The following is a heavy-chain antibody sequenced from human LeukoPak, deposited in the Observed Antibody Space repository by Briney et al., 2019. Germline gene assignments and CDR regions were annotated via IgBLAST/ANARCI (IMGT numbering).Heavy chain of an antibody. J-gene: IGHJ6*02. CDR2: MNPNSGNT. CDR3: ASYSSSSLYYYYGMDV. V-gene: IGHV1-8*01. Sequence: ASVKVSCKASGYTFTSYDINWVRQATGQGLEWMGWMNPNSGNTDYAQKFQGRVTMTRNTSISTAYMELSSLRSEDTAVYYCASYSSSSLYYYYGMDVWGQGTTVTVSS. CDR1: GYTFTSYD. D-gene: IGHD6-6*01.